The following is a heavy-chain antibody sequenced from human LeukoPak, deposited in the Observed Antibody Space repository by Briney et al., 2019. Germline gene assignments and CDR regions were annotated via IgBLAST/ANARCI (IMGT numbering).Heavy chain of an antibody. J-gene: IGHJ3*02. CDR3: ARQEASDDAFDI. Sequence: GESLEISCKGSGYSFTSYWISWVRQMPGKGLEWMGRIDPSDSYTNYSPPFQGHVTISADKSISTAYLQWSSLKASDTAMYYCARQEASDDAFDIWGQGTMVTVSS. CDR1: GYSFTSYW. CDR2: IDPSDSYT. V-gene: IGHV5-10-1*01.